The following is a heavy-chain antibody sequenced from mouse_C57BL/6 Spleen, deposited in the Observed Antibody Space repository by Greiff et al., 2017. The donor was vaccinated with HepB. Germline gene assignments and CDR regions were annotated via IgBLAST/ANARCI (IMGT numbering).Heavy chain of an antibody. CDR2: IWRGGST. Sequence: VKLMESGPGLVQPSQSLSITCTVSGFSLTSYGVHWVRQSPGKGLEWLGVIWRGGSTDYNAAFISRLSISKDNSNSQVFFKMNSLQADDTDIYYCARPYFKAMDYWGQGTSVTVSS. CDR1: GFSLTSYG. V-gene: IGHV2-2*01. J-gene: IGHJ4*01. CDR3: ARPYFKAMDY.